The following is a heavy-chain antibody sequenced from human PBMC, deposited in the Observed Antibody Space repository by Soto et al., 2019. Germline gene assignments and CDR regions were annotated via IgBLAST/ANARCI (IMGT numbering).Heavy chain of an antibody. CDR2: MSYDGSNN. CDR1: GLSSGRSV. CDR3: AKCILDYSNYGPPDVFDI. D-gene: IGHD4-4*01. J-gene: IGHJ3*02. Sequence: GGSLRLTCATSGLSSGRSVMYWAGLAPGKGLEWVAVMSYDGSNNYYANCVKGRFTSSRDNSKNTLYLQMNSLRAQDTAVYYCAKCILDYSNYGPPDVFDIGGQGTMVTVSS. V-gene: IGHV3-30*18.